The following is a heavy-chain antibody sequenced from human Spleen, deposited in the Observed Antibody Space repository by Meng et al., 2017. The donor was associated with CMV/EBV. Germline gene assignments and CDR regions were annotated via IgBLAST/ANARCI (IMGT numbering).Heavy chain of an antibody. CDR2: ISGSNGNT. Sequence: SCKASGYTFTNHDVTWVLQAPGQGPECMGWISGSNGNTHYAQKFQGRVTMTTDTATSTTYMELRRLRSDDTAVYYCARDDRGVYEYWGQGTLVTVSS. D-gene: IGHD3-10*01. CDR1: GYTFTNHD. J-gene: IGHJ4*02. V-gene: IGHV1-18*04. CDR3: ARDDRGVYEY.